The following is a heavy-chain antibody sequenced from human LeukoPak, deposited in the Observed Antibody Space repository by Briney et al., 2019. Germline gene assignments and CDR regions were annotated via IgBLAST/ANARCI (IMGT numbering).Heavy chain of an antibody. CDR1: GFTFKNAW. J-gene: IGHJ4*02. V-gene: IGHV3-15*01. Sequence: GVSLRLSCAASGFTFKNAWMSWVRQAPGKGREWFVRIKGKSDGGATEYAAPVTGTLYISRDESKDTPYVQMNSLKTEDTAVYYCAKEGLRAAAAIYDYWGQGPLVSVSS. D-gene: IGHD6-13*01. CDR3: AKEGLRAAAAIYDY. CDR2: IKGKSDGGAT.